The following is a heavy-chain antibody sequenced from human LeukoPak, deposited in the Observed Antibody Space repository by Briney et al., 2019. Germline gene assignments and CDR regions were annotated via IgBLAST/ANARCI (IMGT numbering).Heavy chain of an antibody. CDR3: ARLEITFGGVIAA. V-gene: IGHV4-38-2*01. CDR1: PYSISTGHY. CDR2: IYQSGST. D-gene: IGHD3-16*02. J-gene: IGHJ5*02. Sequence: SETLSLTCSVSPYSISTGHYWGWIRQPPGKGLEWIGSIYQSGSTSYNPSLQSRVTISVDTSKNQFSLKLSSVTAADTAVYYCARLEITFGGVIAAWGQGTLVTVSS.